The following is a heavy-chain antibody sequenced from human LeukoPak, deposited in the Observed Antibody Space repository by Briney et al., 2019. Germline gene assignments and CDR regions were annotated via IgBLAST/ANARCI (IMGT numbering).Heavy chain of an antibody. CDR3: ARQGDSIAARGGWFGP. J-gene: IGHJ5*02. D-gene: IGHD6-6*01. CDR1: GGSISSYY. CDR2: IYTSGST. V-gene: IGHV4-4*09. Sequence: SETLSLTCTVSGGSISSYYWSWIRQPPGKGLEWIGYIYTSGSTNYNPSLKSRVTISVDTSKNQFSLKLSSVTAADTAVYYCARQGDSIAARGGWFGPWGQGTLVTVSS.